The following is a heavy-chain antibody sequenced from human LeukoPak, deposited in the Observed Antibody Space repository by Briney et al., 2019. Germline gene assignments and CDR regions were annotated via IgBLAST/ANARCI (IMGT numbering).Heavy chain of an antibody. CDR1: GYTFTGYY. CDR2: INTNTGNP. V-gene: IGHV7-4-1*02. D-gene: IGHD6-19*01. CDR3: ARVSTRSGWYRSSFYY. Sequence: ASVKVSCKASGYTFTGYYMHWVRQAPGQGLEWMGWINTNTGNPTYAQGFTGRFVFSLDTSVSTAYLQISSLKAEDTAVYYCARVSTRSGWYRSSFYYWGQGTLVTVSS. J-gene: IGHJ4*02.